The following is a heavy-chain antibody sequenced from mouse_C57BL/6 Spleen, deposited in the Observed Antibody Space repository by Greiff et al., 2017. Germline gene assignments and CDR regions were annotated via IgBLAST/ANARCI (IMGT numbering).Heavy chain of an antibody. CDR1: GYTFTSYW. D-gene: IGHD2-3*01. V-gene: IGHV1-69*01. J-gene: IGHJ2*01. CDR2: IDPSDSYT. CDR3: ARTPSYDGYDY. Sequence: VQLQQPGAELVMPGASVKLSCKASGYTFTSYWMHWVKQRPGQGLEWIGEIDPSDSYTNYNQKFKGKSTLTVDKSSSTAYMQLSSLTSDDSAVYYCARTPSYDGYDYWGQGTTLTVSS.